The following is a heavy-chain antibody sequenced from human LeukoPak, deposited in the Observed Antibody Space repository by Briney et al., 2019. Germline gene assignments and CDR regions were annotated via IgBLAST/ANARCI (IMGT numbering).Heavy chain of an antibody. V-gene: IGHV3-66*01. J-gene: IGHJ6*02. CDR1: GFTVSSNY. CDR3: ARGTLPLYYYGMDV. Sequence: PGGSLRLSCAASGFTVSSNYMSWVRQAPGKGLEWVSVIYSGGSTYYADSVKGRFTISRDNSKNTLYLQMNSLRAEDTAVYYCARGTLPLYYYGMDVWGQGTTVTVSS. D-gene: IGHD1-26*01. CDR2: IYSGGST.